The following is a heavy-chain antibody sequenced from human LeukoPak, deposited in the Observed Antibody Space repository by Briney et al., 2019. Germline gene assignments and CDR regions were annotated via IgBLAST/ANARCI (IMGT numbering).Heavy chain of an antibody. CDR1: GFTFSSYG. J-gene: IGHJ4*02. CDR2: ISYDGSNK. Sequence: PGGSLRLSCAASGFTFSSYGMHWVRQAPGKGLEWVAVISYDGSNKYYADSVKGRFTISRDNSKSTLYLQMNSLRAEDTAVYYCARADVDYGDYALGYWGQGTLVTVSS. CDR3: ARADVDYGDYALGY. V-gene: IGHV3-30*19. D-gene: IGHD4-17*01.